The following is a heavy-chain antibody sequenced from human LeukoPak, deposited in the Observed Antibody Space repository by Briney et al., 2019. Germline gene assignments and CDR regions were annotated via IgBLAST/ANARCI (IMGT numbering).Heavy chain of an antibody. D-gene: IGHD1-26*01. CDR3: AREGGVGPTAPPDYYSYQMDV. J-gene: IGHJ6*03. CDR2: ISPYTTKT. CDR1: GYTFISYG. V-gene: IGHV1-18*01. Sequence: ASVKVSCKASGYTFISYGITWVRQAPGQGLEWMGWISPYTTKTNYAQSLQGRVTMTTDTSTSTAYMELWSLRSDDTAVYYCAREGGVGPTAPPDYYSYQMDVWGKGTTVTVSS.